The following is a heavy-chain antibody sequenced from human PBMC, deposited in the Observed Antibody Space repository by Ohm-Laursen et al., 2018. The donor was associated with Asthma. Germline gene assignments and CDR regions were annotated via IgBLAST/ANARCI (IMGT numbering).Heavy chain of an antibody. D-gene: IGHD3-22*01. CDR1: GFTFSSYS. V-gene: IGHV3-21*01. CDR2: ISSSSYI. Sequence: SLRLSCAASGFTFSSYSMNWVRQAPGKGLEWVSSISSSSYIYYADSVKGRFTISRDNAKNSLYLQMNSLRAEDTAVYYCARDIYYDSSGSSDYWGQGTLVTVSS. J-gene: IGHJ4*02. CDR3: ARDIYYDSSGSSDY.